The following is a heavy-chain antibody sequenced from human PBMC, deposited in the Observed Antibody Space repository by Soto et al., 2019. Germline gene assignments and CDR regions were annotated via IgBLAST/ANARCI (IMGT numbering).Heavy chain of an antibody. Sequence: GASVKVSCKASGGTFSSYAISWVRQAPGQGLEWMGGIIPIFGTANYAQKFQGRVTITADESTSTAYMELSSLRSEDTAVYYCAREHSDCSSTSCHHWFDPWGQGTLVTVSS. CDR3: AREHSDCSSTSCHHWFDP. J-gene: IGHJ5*02. CDR1: GGTFSSYA. V-gene: IGHV1-69*13. CDR2: IIPIFGTA. D-gene: IGHD2-2*01.